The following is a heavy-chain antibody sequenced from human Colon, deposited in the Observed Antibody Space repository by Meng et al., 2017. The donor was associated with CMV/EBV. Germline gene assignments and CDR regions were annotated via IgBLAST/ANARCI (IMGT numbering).Heavy chain of an antibody. CDR1: GFTISDRH. CDR3: ATHEY. CDR2: VTRDTMI. V-gene: IGHV3-11*01. J-gene: IGHJ4*02. Sequence: GESLKISCEVSGFTISDRHMSWIRQAPGEGREWIIYVTRDTMIYSADSVRGRFTISRDNAKNSMYLQLNSLRAEDTAVYYCATHEYWGQGTLVTVSS.